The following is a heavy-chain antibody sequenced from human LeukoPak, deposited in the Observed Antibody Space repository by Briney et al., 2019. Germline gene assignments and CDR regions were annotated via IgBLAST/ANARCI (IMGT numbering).Heavy chain of an antibody. V-gene: IGHV1-18*01. J-gene: IGHJ6*03. CDR3: AGCGYSYGSMYYMDV. CDR2: IRAYNGNT. D-gene: IGHD5-18*01. CDR1: GSSFTSYG. Sequence: ASVKVSCKAYGSSFTSYGISWDRQAPGQGLEWIGWIRAYNGNTNYAQKIQGRLTMTTDTSTSIAYMELRSLRSDDTAVYYCAGCGYSYGSMYYMDVWGKGTTVTVSS.